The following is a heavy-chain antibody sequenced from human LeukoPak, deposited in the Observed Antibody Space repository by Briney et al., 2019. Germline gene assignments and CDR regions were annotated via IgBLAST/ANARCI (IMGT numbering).Heavy chain of an antibody. J-gene: IGHJ3*02. V-gene: IGHV3-30*04. CDR1: GFTFSSYA. CDR2: ISYDGSTK. CDR3: ARAPAELDAFDI. Sequence: GRSLRLSCAASGFTFSSYAMHWVRQAPGKGLEWVAVISYDGSTKYYADSVKGPFTISRDTSKSTLYLQMNSLRAEDTAVYYCARAPAELDAFDIWGQGTMVTVSS. D-gene: IGHD1-7*01.